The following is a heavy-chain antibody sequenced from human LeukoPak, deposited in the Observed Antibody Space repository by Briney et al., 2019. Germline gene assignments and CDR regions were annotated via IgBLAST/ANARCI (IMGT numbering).Heavy chain of an antibody. V-gene: IGHV3-11*01. CDR2: ISSSGSTI. D-gene: IGHD1-26*01. CDR1: GFTFSDYY. J-gene: IGHJ3*02. CDR3: ARDPSYWGENAFDI. Sequence: GGSLRLSCAASGFTFSDYYMSWIRQAPGKGLEWVSYISSSGSTIYYADSVKGRFTISRDNAKNSLYLQMNSLRAEDTAVYYCARDPSYWGENAFDIWGQGTMVTVSS.